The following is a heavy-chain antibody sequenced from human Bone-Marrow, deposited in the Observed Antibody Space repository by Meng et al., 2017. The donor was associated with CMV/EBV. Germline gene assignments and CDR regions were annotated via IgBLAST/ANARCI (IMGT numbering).Heavy chain of an antibody. CDR1: GYSFTSYW. CDR3: ASNGAGSSWYYGMNV. D-gene: IGHD6-13*01. J-gene: IGHJ6*02. CDR2: IYPGDSDT. Sequence: GESLKISCKGSGYSFTSYWIGWVRQMPGKGLEWMGIIYPGDSDTRYSPSFQGQVTISADKSISTAYLQWSSLKASDTAMYYCASNGAGSSWYYGMNVWAQGTSVTFPS. V-gene: IGHV5-51*01.